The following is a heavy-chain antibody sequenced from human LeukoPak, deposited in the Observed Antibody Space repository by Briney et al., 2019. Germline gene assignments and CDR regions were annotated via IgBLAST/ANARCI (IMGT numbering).Heavy chain of an antibody. CDR2: IYSGGST. CDR1: GFTFSSYS. CDR3: AGALGYCSSTSCRGAFDI. Sequence: PGGSLRLSCAASGFTFSSYSMNWVRQAPGKGLEWVSVIYSGGSTYYADSVKGRFTISRDNSKNTLYLQMNSLRAEDTAVYYCAGALGYCSSTSCRGAFDIWGQGTMVTVSS. V-gene: IGHV3-53*01. D-gene: IGHD2-2*01. J-gene: IGHJ3*02.